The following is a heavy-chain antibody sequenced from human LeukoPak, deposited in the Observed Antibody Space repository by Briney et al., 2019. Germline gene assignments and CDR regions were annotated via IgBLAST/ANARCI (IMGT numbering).Heavy chain of an antibody. Sequence: GGSLRLSCGASGFTFSHYGMHWVRQAPGRGLEWVAVIWNDGSNKYYADSVKGRFTISRDNSQNTVDLHMSSLRAEDTAVYYCAKDAQRGYDYSNSLEYWGQGTLVTVSS. CDR2: IWNDGSNK. CDR3: AKDAQRGYDYSNSLEY. V-gene: IGHV3-33*06. D-gene: IGHD4-11*01. CDR1: GFTFSHYG. J-gene: IGHJ4*02.